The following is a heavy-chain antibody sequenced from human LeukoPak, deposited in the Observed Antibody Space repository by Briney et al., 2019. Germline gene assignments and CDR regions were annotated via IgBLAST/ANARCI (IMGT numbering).Heavy chain of an antibody. D-gene: IGHD6-13*01. CDR1: GFTFSSYS. V-gene: IGHV3-21*01. CDR2: ISSSSSYI. Sequence: GGSRRLSCAASGFTFSSYSMNWVRQAPGKGLEWVSSISSSSSYIYYADSVKGRFTISRDNAKNSLYLQMNSLRAEDTAVYYCARASYMAAAGTDDYWGQGTLVTVSS. J-gene: IGHJ4*02. CDR3: ARASYMAAAGTDDY.